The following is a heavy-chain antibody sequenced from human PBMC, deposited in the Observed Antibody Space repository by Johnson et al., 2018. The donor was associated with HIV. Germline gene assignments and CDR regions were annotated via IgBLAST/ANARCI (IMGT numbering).Heavy chain of an antibody. V-gene: IGHV3-13*01. D-gene: IGHD1-26*01. CDR2: IGTAGDT. CDR3: ARGPPLQWELRGNAFDI. Sequence: VQLVESGGGLVQPGGSLRLSCAASGFTFSSYDMHWVRQATGKGMEWVSAIGTAGDTYYTGSVKGRFTISRENAKNSLYLQMNSLRAGDTAVYYCARGPPLQWELRGNAFDIWGQGTMVTVSS. J-gene: IGHJ3*02. CDR1: GFTFSSYD.